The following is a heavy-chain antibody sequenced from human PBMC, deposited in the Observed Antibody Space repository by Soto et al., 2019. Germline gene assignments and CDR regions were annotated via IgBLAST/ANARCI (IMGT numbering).Heavy chain of an antibody. D-gene: IGHD3-9*01. V-gene: IGHV3-23*01. CDR3: AKIGAYDIVTSFREYYYYGMDG. CDR2: ISGSGGST. CDR1: GFTFSSYA. J-gene: IGHJ6*02. Sequence: PGGSLRLSCAASGFTFSSYAMSWVRQAPGKGLEWVSAISGSGGSTYYADSVKGRFTISRDNSKNTLYLQMNSLRAEDTAVYYCAKIGAYDIVTSFREYYYYGMDGWGQGTTVTVSS.